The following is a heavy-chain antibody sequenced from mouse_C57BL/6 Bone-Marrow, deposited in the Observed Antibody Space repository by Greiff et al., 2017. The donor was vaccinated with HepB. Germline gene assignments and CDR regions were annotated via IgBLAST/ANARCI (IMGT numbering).Heavy chain of an antibody. CDR1: GFNIKDDY. J-gene: IGHJ3*01. V-gene: IGHV14-4*01. D-gene: IGHD2-4*01. CDR3: TTSLYDYDVSWFAY. CDR2: IDPENGDT. Sequence: EVQRVESGAELVRPGASVKLSCTASGFNIKDDYMHWVKQRPEQGLEWIGWIDPENGDTEYASKFQGKATITADTSSNTAYLQLSSLTSEDTAVYYCTTSLYDYDVSWFAYWGQGTLVTVSA.